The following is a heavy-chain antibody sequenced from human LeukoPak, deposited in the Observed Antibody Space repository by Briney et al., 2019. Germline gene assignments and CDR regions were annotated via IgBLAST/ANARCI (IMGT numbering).Heavy chain of an antibody. J-gene: IGHJ4*02. D-gene: IGHD4-23*01. CDR3: ARDANGGNSGGMNY. V-gene: IGHV3-48*03. Sequence: PGGSLRLSCAASGFTFSTFELNWVHQAPGKGLEWVSYISTTSSTIYYADSVKGRFTISRDNAKNSLYLQMHNLRVEDTAVYYCARDANGGNSGGMNYWGQGTLVTVSS. CDR2: ISTTSSTI. CDR1: GFTFSTFE.